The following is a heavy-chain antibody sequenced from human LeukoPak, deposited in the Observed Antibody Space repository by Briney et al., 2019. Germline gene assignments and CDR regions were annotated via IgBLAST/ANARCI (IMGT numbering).Heavy chain of an antibody. J-gene: IGHJ4*02. V-gene: IGHV4-38-2*01. Sequence: SETLSLTCGVSGYSISSGYYWGWIRQSPGRGLEWIGSIFHSGKTYHNLSLKSRVTISVDTSKNQFSLKLTSVTAADTAVYYCARGDIPDFWGQGTLVTVSS. CDR3: ARGDIPDF. CDR2: IFHSGKT. CDR1: GYSISSGYY. D-gene: IGHD2-21*01.